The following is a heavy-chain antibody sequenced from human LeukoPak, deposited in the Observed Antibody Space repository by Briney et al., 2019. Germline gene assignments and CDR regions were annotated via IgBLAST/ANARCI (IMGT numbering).Heavy chain of an antibody. D-gene: IGHD6-13*01. J-gene: IGHJ4*02. CDR3: ARDLAAAGGGFDY. V-gene: IGHV3-21*01. Sequence: PGGSLRLSCAASGFTFSSYSMNWVRQAPGKGLEWVSSISSSSSYIYYADSVKGRFTISRDNAKNSLYLQMNSLRAAYTAVYYCARDLAAAGGGFDYWGQGTLVTVSS. CDR1: GFTFSSYS. CDR2: ISSSSSYI.